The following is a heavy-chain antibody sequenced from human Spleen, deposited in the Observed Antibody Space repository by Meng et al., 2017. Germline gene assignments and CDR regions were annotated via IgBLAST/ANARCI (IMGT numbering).Heavy chain of an antibody. V-gene: IGHV4-4*02. CDR3: ARFDISTAGRGDY. D-gene: IGHD3-10*01. Sequence: QGGLQELGPGLVKPSGALSLTCAVSGGSISSSVWWSWVRQPPGKGLEWIGEIFHSGSTSYNLSLKSRVTISVDKSKNQFSLLVSSVTAADTATYYCARFDISTAGRGDYWGQGTLVTVSS. J-gene: IGHJ4*02. CDR2: IFHSGST. CDR1: GGSISSSVW.